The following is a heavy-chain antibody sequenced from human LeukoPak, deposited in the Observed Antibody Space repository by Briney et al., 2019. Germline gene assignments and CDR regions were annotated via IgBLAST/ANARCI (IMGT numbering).Heavy chain of an antibody. CDR2: INPSGGST. D-gene: IGHD1-26*01. J-gene: IGHJ4*02. CDR3: ARAGKLLLVGAYDY. CDR1: GYSFIGYY. Sequence: ASVKVSSKASGYSFIGYYIHWVRQAPGQALEWLGIINPSGGSTSYAQKFQGRVTMTRDMSTSTVYMELSSLRSEDTAVYYCARAGKLLLVGAYDYWGQGTLVTVSS. V-gene: IGHV1-46*01.